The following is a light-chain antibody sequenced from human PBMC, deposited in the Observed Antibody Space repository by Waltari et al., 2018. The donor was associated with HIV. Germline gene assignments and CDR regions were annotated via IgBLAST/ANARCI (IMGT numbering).Light chain of an antibody. J-gene: IGLJ2*01. Sequence: QSALTQPASVSGSPGQSITISCTGTSSDLGSHNLVSWYQQHTGKAPFTIIYEGTKMPSGMSDHFSGSTSGNTASLTISGLQADAEADYFCWSYAGSTPYVLLGGGTKLTVL. V-gene: IGLV2-23*01. CDR3: WSYAGSTPYVL. CDR1: SSDLGSHNL. CDR2: EGT.